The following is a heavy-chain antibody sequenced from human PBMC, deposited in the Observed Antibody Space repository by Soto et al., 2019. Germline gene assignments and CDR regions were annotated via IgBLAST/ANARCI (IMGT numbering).Heavy chain of an antibody. D-gene: IGHD2-21*02. V-gene: IGHV4-38-2*01. J-gene: IGHJ6*02. Sequence: PSETLSLTCAVSGYSISSGSYWGWLRQPPGKGLEWIGSIYYSGSTNYNPSLKSRVTISVDTSKNQFSLKLSSVTAADTAVYYCARGDCGGDCYYYYYYGMDVWGQGTTVTAP. CDR2: IYYSGST. CDR1: GYSISSGSY. CDR3: ARGDCGGDCYYYYYYGMDV.